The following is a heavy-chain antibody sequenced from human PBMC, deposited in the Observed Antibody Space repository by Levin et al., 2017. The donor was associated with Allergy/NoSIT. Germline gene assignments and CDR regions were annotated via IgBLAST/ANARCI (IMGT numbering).Heavy chain of an antibody. J-gene: IGHJ4*02. D-gene: IGHD6-25*01. CDR2: INSDGSST. CDR1: GFTFSSYW. CDR3: ARVRGYRAFDY. Sequence: VGSLRLSCAASGFTFSSYWMHWVRQAPGKGLVWVSRINSDGSSTSYADSVKGRFTISRDNAKNTLYLQMNSLRAEDTAVYYCARVRGYRAFDYWGQGTLVTVSS. V-gene: IGHV3-74*01.